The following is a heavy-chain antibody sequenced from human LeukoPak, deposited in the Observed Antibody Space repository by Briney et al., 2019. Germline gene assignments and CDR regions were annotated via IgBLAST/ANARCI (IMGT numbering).Heavy chain of an antibody. CDR3: ATDYDDYGLDY. D-gene: IGHD4-17*01. CDR1: GGSINSNHW. J-gene: IGHJ4*02. V-gene: IGHV4-4*02. CDR2: VYHSGST. Sequence: PSETLSLTCTVSGGSINSNHWWSWVRQPPQKGLEWIGEVYHSGSTNYNPSLKSRVTISVDTSKNQVSLKLSSVTAADTAVYYCATDYDDYGLDYWGQGTLVTVSS.